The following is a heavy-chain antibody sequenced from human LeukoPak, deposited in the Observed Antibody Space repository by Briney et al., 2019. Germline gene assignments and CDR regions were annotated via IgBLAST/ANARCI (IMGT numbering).Heavy chain of an antibody. J-gene: IGHJ4*02. CDR3: AREVLAATDY. V-gene: IGHV1-2*02. CDR1: GYTFTVYY. Sequence: GASVKVSCKASGYTFTVYYMHWVRQAPGQGLEWMGWINPNSGGTNYAQEFQGRVTMTRDTSISTAYMELSRLRSDDTAVYYCAREVLAATDYWGKGTLVPVSS. CDR2: INPNSGGT. D-gene: IGHD2-15*01.